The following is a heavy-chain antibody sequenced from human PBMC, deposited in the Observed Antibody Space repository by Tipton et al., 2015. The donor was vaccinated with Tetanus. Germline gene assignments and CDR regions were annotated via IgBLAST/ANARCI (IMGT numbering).Heavy chain of an antibody. CDR2: INPNSGGT. D-gene: IGHD6-13*01. V-gene: IGHV1-2*02. CDR3: ARSIIAAAGTQFNYYYYGMDV. J-gene: IGHJ6*02. CDR1: GYTFTGYY. Sequence: QLVQSGAEVKKPGASVKVSCKASGYTFTGYYMHWVRQAPGQGLEWMGWINPNSGGTNYAQKFQGRVTMTRDTSISTAYMELSRLRSDDTAVYYCARSIIAAAGTQFNYYYYGMDVWGQGTTVTVSS.